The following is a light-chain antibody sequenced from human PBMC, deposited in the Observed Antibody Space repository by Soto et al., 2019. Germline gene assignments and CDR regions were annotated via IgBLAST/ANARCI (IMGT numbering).Light chain of an antibody. CDR3: QKYDRVPGT. J-gene: IGKJ1*01. V-gene: IGKV1-27*01. Sequence: DIQMTQSPSSLSASVGDRVTITCRASQGIGYSLAWYQQKPGRVPKLLIYATSALQSGVPSRFSGGGSGTDFTLTIDRLQPEDIATYYCQKYDRVPGTFGQGTKVEVK. CDR1: QGIGYS. CDR2: ATS.